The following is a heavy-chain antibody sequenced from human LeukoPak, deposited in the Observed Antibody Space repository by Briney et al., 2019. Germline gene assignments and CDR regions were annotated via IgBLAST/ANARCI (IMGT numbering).Heavy chain of an antibody. CDR2: MWYDGSNK. D-gene: IGHD3-3*01. CDR3: ARDFWSGTFFDY. V-gene: IGHV3-33*01. CDR1: GFTFSSYG. Sequence: GRSLRLSCAASGFTFSSYGMHWVRQAPGKGLEWVAVMWYDGSNKYYADSVKGRFTISRDNSKNTLYLQMNSLRAEDTAVYYCARDFWSGTFFDYWGQGTLVTVSS. J-gene: IGHJ4*02.